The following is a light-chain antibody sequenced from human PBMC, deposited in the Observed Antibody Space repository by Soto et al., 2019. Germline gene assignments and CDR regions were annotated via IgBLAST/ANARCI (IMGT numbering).Light chain of an antibody. CDR2: EVN. V-gene: IGLV2-14*01. CDR1: STDVGAYNY. CDR3: SSYTSSRTLV. J-gene: IGLJ2*01. Sequence: QSALTQPASVSESPGQSITISCTGTSTDVGAYNYVSWYQKYPDKAPKLMIYEVNNRPSGVSNRFSGSKSGNTASLTISGLQAEDEADYYCSSYTSSRTLVFGGGTKLTVL.